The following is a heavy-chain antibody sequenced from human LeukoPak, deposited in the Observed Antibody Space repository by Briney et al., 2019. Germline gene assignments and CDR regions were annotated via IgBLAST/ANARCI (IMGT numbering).Heavy chain of an antibody. D-gene: IGHD3-22*01. CDR1: GGSIISSSYY. CDR2: IYYSGST. V-gene: IGHV4-39*01. Sequence: SETLSLTCTVSGGSIISSSYYWGWIRQPPGKGLEWIGSIYYSGSTYYNPSLKSRVAISVDTSKNQFSLKLSSVAAADTAVYYCAIHGSSGYYYNFDYWGQGTLVTVSS. J-gene: IGHJ4*02. CDR3: AIHGSSGYYYNFDY.